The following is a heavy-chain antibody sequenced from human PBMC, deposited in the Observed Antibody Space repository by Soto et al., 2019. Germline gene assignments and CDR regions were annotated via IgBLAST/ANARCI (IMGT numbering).Heavy chain of an antibody. J-gene: IGHJ5*02. CDR3: ARDPAP. CDR1: GGSISSGGYY. CDR2: IYNSGST. Sequence: QVQLQESGPGLVKPSQTLSLTCTVSGGSISSGGYYWSWIRQHPGKGLEWIGYIYNSGSTYFNPSLKSRVTISADTSKNPFALKLSSVTGADTAVYSCARDPAPWGQGTLVTVSS. V-gene: IGHV4-31*03.